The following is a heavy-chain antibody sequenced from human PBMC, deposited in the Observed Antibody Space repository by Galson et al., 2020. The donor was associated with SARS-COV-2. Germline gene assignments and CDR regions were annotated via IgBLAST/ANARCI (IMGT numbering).Heavy chain of an antibody. D-gene: IGHD3-22*01. Sequence: SETLSLTCTVSGGSISSGSYYWSWIRQPAGKGLEWIGRIYTSGSTNYNPSLKSRVTISVDTSKNQFSLKLSSVTAADTAVYYCARGYYDSSGPHRLYYYYYGMDVWGQGTTVTVSS. CDR1: GGSISSGSYY. CDR3: ARGYYDSSGPHRLYYYYYGMDV. CDR2: IYTSGST. V-gene: IGHV4-61*02. J-gene: IGHJ6*02.